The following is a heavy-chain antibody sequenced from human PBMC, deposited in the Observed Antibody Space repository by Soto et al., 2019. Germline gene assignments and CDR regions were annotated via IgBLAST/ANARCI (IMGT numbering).Heavy chain of an antibody. CDR1: GYTFIRYG. CDR2: ISPYNDYT. Sequence: QVHLVQSAGEVKKPGASVKVSCKASGYTFIRYGITWVRQAPGQGLEWVGWISPYNDYTNYAQNLLGRLSMTTDTSTNTVYMELTGLIPDDTALYYCARGGYYDNVWGKLSHYGLDVWGQGTTVTVSS. D-gene: IGHD3-16*01. J-gene: IGHJ6*02. CDR3: ARGGYYDNVWGKLSHYGLDV. V-gene: IGHV1-18*01.